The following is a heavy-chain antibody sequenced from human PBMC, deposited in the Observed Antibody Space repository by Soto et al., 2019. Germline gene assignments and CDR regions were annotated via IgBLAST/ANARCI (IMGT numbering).Heavy chain of an antibody. CDR3: ARVTRYFDWLSADILSMEV. CDR1: GYTFTSYG. D-gene: IGHD3-9*01. V-gene: IGHV1-18*01. Sequence: ASVKVSCKASGYTFTSYGISWVRQAPGQGLEWMGWISAYNGNTNYAQKLQGRVTMTTDTSTSTAYMELRSLRSDDTAVYYCARVTRYFDWLSADILSMEVWGQGTTVTVSS. J-gene: IGHJ6*02. CDR2: ISAYNGNT.